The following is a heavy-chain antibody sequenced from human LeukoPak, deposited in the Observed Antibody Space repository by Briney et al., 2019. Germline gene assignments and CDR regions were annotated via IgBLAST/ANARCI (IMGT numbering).Heavy chain of an antibody. Sequence: SETLSLTCAVFGGSFDGYYWSWIRQSPGKGLEWIGNKYYRGSTYYNPSLKSRVTISVDTSKNQFSLNLTSVTAADTAVYYCARIAGGLYFYYYYMDVWGKGTTVTVSS. CDR3: ARIAGGLYFYYYYMDV. CDR2: KYYRGST. J-gene: IGHJ6*03. D-gene: IGHD3-16*01. CDR1: GGSFDGYY. V-gene: IGHV4-34*01.